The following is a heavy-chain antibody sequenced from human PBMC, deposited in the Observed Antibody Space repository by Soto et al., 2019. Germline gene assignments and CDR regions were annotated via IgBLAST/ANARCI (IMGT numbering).Heavy chain of an antibody. Sequence: ASVKVSCKASGYTFTTYDISWVRQAPGQGLEWMGRISTYNGNTNYPQSLQGRLTMTTDTSTTTAYMELRNLRSDDTAVYYCARDPGYSYGYNWGQGTLVTVSS. V-gene: IGHV1-18*01. J-gene: IGHJ4*02. CDR3: ARDPGYSYGYN. CDR1: GYTFTTYD. CDR2: ISTYNGNT. D-gene: IGHD5-18*01.